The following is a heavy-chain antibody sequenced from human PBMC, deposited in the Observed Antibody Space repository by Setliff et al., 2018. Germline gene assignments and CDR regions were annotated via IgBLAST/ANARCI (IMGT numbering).Heavy chain of an antibody. Sequence: ASVKVSCKASGGTFSSYAISWVRQAPGQGLEWMGGIIPIFGTANYAQKFQGRVTITTDESTSTAYMELSSLRSEDTAVYYCARPDVGGSWTSDAFDIWGQGTMVTVSS. V-gene: IGHV1-69*05. CDR1: GGTFSSYA. CDR2: IIPIFGTA. CDR3: ARPDVGGSWTSDAFDI. J-gene: IGHJ3*02.